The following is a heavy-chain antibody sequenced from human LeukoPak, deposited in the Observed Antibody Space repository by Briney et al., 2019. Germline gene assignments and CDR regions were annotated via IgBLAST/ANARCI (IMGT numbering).Heavy chain of an antibody. Sequence: GASVKVSCKASGYTFTSYYMHWVRQAPGQGLEWMGIINPSGSRTTHAHRFQGRITMTRDTPTSTAYMELSSLRSEDTAVYYCAREYYDILTGYRFDYWGQGTLVTVSS. CDR2: INPSGSRT. CDR3: AREYYDILTGYRFDY. J-gene: IGHJ4*02. V-gene: IGHV1-46*01. CDR1: GYTFTSYY. D-gene: IGHD3-9*01.